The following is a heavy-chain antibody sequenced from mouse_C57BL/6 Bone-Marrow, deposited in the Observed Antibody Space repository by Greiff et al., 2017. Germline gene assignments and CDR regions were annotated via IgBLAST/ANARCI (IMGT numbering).Heavy chain of an antibody. CDR2: ISNLAYSI. Sequence: EVQLVESGGGLVQPGGSLKLSCAASGFTFSDYGMAWVRQAPRKGPEWVAFISNLAYSIYYADTVTGRFTISRENAKNTLYLEMSSLRSEDTAMYYCARQQGLYDGYYEGYFDVWGTGTTVTVSS. V-gene: IGHV5-15*01. J-gene: IGHJ1*03. CDR1: GFTFSDYG. CDR3: ARQQGLYDGYYEGYFDV. D-gene: IGHD2-3*01.